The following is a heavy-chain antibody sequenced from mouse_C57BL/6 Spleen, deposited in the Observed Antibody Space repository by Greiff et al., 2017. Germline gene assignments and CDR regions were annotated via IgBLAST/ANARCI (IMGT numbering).Heavy chain of an antibody. J-gene: IGHJ3*01. V-gene: IGHV5-9-1*02. D-gene: IGHD1-1*02. Sequence: EVKVEESGEGLVKPGGSLKLSCAASGFTFSSYAMSWVRQTPEKRLEWVAYISSGGDYIYYADTVKGRFTISRDNARNTLYLQMSSLKSEDTAMYYCTRNGPWFAYWGQGTLVTVSA. CDR2: ISSGGDYI. CDR3: TRNGPWFAY. CDR1: GFTFSSYA.